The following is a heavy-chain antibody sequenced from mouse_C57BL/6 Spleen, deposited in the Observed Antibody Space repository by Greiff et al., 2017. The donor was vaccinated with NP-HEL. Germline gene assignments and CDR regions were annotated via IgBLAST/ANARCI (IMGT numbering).Heavy chain of an antibody. V-gene: IGHV1-80*01. CDR1: GYAFSSYW. D-gene: IGHD4-1*01. CDR2: IYPGDGDT. CDR3: AREANWDADY. J-gene: IGHJ2*01. Sequence: LVESGAELVKPGASVKISCKASGYAFSSYWMNWVKQRPGKGLEWIGQIYPGDGDTNYNGKFKGKATLTADKSSSTAYMQLSSLTSEDSAVYFCAREANWDADYWGQGTTLTVSS.